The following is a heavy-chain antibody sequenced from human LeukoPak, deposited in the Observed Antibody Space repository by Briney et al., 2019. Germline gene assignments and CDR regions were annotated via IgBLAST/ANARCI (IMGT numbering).Heavy chain of an antibody. V-gene: IGHV3-33*06. D-gene: IGHD6-6*01. CDR1: GFTFSSYA. CDR3: AKDEGVGSWGNTWGLIY. J-gene: IGHJ4*02. CDR2: IWDDGSKK. Sequence: GGSLRLSCATSGFTFSSYAMYWVRQAPGKGLEWVAVIWDDGSKKYYADSVKGRFTISRDNSKNTLDLQMNSLRVEDTAVYYCAKDEGVGSWGNTWGLIYWGQGSLVTVSS.